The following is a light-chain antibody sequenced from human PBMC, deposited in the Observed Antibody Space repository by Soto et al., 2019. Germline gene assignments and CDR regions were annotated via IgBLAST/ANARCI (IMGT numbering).Light chain of an antibody. CDR3: QQYNSYWK. V-gene: IGKV1-5*01. J-gene: IGKJ1*01. CDR2: DAS. CDR1: QSISTW. Sequence: DIQMTQSAATLSASLGDRVTITCRASQSISTWLAWYQQKPGKAPKLLIYDASSLESGVPSRFSGSGSGTEFTLTISSLQPDDFATYYCQQYNSYWKFGQGTKVDIK.